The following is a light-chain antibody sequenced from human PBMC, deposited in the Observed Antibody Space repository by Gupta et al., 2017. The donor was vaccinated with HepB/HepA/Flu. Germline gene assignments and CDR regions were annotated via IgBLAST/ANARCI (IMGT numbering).Light chain of an antibody. Sequence: SYVLPHPPSVSVAPGETARMTCGGIDIGSKVVHWYQQEPGQAPVLVIYDDTDRPSGIPERLSASNSGSTATLTINRVEAGDEADYYCQVWDSTRNVVVFGGGTKLTVL. J-gene: IGLJ2*01. CDR2: DDT. CDR1: DIGSKV. CDR3: QVWDSTRNVVV. V-gene: IGLV3-21*02.